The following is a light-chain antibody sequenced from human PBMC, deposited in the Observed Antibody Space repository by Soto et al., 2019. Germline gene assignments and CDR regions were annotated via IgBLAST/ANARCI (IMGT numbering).Light chain of an antibody. CDR3: MQRIKFPYT. J-gene: IGKJ2*01. CDR1: QSLFSSEEGNTY. Sequence: DIVMTQSSLSWPVTPGEAASISCRSSQSLFSSEEGNTYLDWYLQKPGQSPQLLIYTLSYRASGIPDRFSGSGSDTEFTLKISRVEAEDVGVYYCMQRIKFPYTFGQGTKLEI. CDR2: TLS. V-gene: IGKV2-40*01.